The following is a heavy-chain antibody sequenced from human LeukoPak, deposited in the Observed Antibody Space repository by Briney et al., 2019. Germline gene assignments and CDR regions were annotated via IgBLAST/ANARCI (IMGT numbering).Heavy chain of an antibody. J-gene: IGHJ4*02. V-gene: IGHV4-30-2*01. Sequence: SETLSLTCTISDDSISSGHYYWSWIRQPPGKGLEWIGYIYHSGTTYYNPSLKSRVTMSVDTSKNQFSLKLSSVTAADTAVYYCARDWGYSNSYFDYWGQGTLVTVSS. CDR1: DDSISSGHYY. D-gene: IGHD4-11*01. CDR3: ARDWGYSNSYFDY. CDR2: IYHSGTT.